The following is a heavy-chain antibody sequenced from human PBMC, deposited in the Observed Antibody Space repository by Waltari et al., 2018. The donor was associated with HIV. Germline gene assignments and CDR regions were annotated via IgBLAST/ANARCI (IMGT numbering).Heavy chain of an antibody. CDR3: ARLDCSGGTCSPFDP. Sequence: QLQLQESGPGLVKPSETLSITCPVPVGSVLSCVSSWGGIRQPPGRGLVWIGTLYYTGNTYYNPSLQSRVTISVGVSKNQFSLKLGSVSASDTAVYYCARLDCSGGTCSPFDPWGQGTLVTVSS. CDR2: LYYTGNT. CDR1: VGSVLSCVSS. D-gene: IGHD2-15*01. J-gene: IGHJ5*02. V-gene: IGHV4-39*01.